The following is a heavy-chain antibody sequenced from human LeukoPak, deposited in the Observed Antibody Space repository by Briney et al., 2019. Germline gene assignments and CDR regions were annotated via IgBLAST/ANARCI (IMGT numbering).Heavy chain of an antibody. J-gene: IGHJ6*03. CDR1: GYTFTSYG. D-gene: IGHD3-10*01. Sequence: ASVKVSCKASGYTFTSYGISWVRQAPGQGLEWMGWISAYNGNTNYAQKLQGRVTMTTDTSTSTAYMELRSLRSDDTAVYYCARYYYGSGSYTHYYYYYMDVWGKGTTVTISS. CDR2: ISAYNGNT. V-gene: IGHV1-18*01. CDR3: ARYYYGSGSYTHYYYYYMDV.